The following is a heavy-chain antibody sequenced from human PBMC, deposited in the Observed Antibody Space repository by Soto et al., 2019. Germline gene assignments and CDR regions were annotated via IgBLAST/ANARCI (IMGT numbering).Heavy chain of an antibody. CDR1: GDTFTNFG. D-gene: IGHD3-10*01. CDR2: IATYNSKR. J-gene: IGHJ5*02. CDR3: ARVVQGVVNWFDP. V-gene: IGHV1-18*01. Sequence: HLVQSGPEVKKPGASITVSCKTSGDTFTNFGLSWVRQAPGQGLEWMGWIATYNSKRNYAQKFQGRLTLTTDTSTSTAYMELKNLGYDDTAVYYCARVVQGVVNWFDPWGQGTLVTVSS.